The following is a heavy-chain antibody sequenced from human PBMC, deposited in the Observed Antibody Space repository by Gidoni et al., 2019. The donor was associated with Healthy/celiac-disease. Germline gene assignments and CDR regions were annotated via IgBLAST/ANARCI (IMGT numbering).Heavy chain of an antibody. CDR1: GGPISSYY. J-gene: IGHJ5*02. V-gene: IGHV4-59*01. CDR3: ARGEYYYDSSGYYVWFDP. CDR2: IYYSGST. Sequence: QVQLQESGPGLVKPSETLSITCTVSGGPISSYYWSWIRQPPGKGLEWIGYIYYSGSTNYNPSLKSRVTISVDTSKNQFSLKLSSVTAADTAVYYCARGEYYYDSSGYYVWFDPWGQGTLVTVSS. D-gene: IGHD3-22*01.